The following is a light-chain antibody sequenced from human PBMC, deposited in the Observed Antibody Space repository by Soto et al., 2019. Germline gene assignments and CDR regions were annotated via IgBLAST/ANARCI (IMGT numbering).Light chain of an antibody. CDR1: SSDVGGYNY. V-gene: IGLV2-11*01. CDR3: CSFAVGSTLV. Sequence: QSALTQPRSASGSPGQSITISCTGTSSDVGGYNYVSWYQQHPAKAPKLIIFDVSKRPSGVPNRFSGSKSGNTASLTISGLRAEDEADYYCCSFAVGSTLVFGGGTKLTVL. J-gene: IGLJ2*01. CDR2: DVS.